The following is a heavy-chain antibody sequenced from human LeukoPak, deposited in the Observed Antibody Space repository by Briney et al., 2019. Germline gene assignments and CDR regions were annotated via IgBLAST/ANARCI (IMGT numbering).Heavy chain of an antibody. V-gene: IGHV5-51*01. CDR2: IYPGDSDT. J-gene: IGHJ4*02. CDR3: ARRRDGYNYYFDY. Sequence: GESLKIPCKGSGYSFTSYWIGWVRQMPGKGLEWMWIIYPGDSDTRYSPSFQGQVTISADKSISTAYLQWSSLKASDTAMYYCARRRDGYNYYFDYWGQGTLVTVSS. D-gene: IGHD5-24*01. CDR1: GYSFTSYW.